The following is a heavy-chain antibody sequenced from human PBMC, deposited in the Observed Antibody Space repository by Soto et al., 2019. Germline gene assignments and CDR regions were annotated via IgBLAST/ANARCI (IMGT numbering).Heavy chain of an antibody. CDR1: GGSISSGGYS. CDR3: ARAPGYCSSTSCYKSFDY. CDR2: IYHSGGT. V-gene: IGHV4-30-2*01. D-gene: IGHD2-2*02. Sequence: PSETLSLTCAFSGGSISSGGYSWSWIRQPPVKGLEWIGYIYHSGGTYYNPSLKSRVTISVDRSKNQSSLKLSSVTAADTAVYYCARAPGYCSSTSCYKSFDYWGQGTLVTVSS. J-gene: IGHJ4*02.